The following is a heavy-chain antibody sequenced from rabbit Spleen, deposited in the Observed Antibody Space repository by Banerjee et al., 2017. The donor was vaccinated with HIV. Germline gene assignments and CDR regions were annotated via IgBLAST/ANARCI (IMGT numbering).Heavy chain of an antibody. CDR3: ARGDNDAGNGLNL. V-gene: IGHV1S40*01. J-gene: IGHJ6*01. D-gene: IGHD4-2*01. Sequence: QQLEESGGDLVKPGASLTLTCTASGFSFSNSYYMCWVRQAPGKGLEWIACIDTNDGDTDYANWAKGRSTFSKTSSTTVTLQMTSLTVADTATYFCARGDNDAGNGLNLWGPGTLVTVS. CDR1: GFSFSNSYY. CDR2: IDTNDGDT.